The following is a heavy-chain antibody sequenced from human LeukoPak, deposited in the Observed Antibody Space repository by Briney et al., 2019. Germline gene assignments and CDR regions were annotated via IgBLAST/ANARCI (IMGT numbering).Heavy chain of an antibody. V-gene: IGHV4-31*03. CDR2: IYYSGST. Sequence: SETLSLTCTVSGGSISSGGYYWSWIRQHPGKGLEWIGYIYYSGSTYYNPSLKSRVTISVDTSKNQFSLKLSSVTAADTAVYYCARITMVRGVILFDPWGQGTLVTVSS. J-gene: IGHJ5*02. D-gene: IGHD3-10*01. CDR3: ARITMVRGVILFDP. CDR1: GGSISSGGYY.